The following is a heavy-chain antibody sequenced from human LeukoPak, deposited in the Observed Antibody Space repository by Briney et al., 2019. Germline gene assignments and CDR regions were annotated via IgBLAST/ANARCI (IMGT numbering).Heavy chain of an antibody. Sequence: GGSLRLSCAASGFTFSSYGMHWVRQAPGKGLEGVAVISYDGSNKYYADSVKGRFTISRDNSKNTLYLQMNSLRAEDTAVYYCAKDAYYYDSSGSRGYFDYWGQGTLVTVSS. CDR1: GFTFSSYG. V-gene: IGHV3-30*18. J-gene: IGHJ4*02. CDR3: AKDAYYYDSSGSRGYFDY. CDR2: ISYDGSNK. D-gene: IGHD3-22*01.